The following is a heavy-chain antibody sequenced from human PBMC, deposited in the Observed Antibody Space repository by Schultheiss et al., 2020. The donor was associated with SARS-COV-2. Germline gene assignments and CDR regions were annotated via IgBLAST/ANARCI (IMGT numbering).Heavy chain of an antibody. CDR1: GDSVSSNSVA. V-gene: IGHV6-1*01. CDR2: TYYRSKWYN. Sequence: SQTLSLTCAISGDSVSSNSVAWNWIRQSPSRGLEWLGRTYYRSKWYNDYAVSVKSRIAINPDTSKNQFSLQLNSVTPEDTAVYYCARARPRQIMYSSSPPFDYWGQGTLVTVSS. CDR3: ARARPRQIMYSSSPPFDY. D-gene: IGHD6-6*01. J-gene: IGHJ4*02.